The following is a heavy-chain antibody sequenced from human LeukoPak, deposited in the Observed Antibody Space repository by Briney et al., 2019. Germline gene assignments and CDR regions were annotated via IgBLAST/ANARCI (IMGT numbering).Heavy chain of an antibody. J-gene: IGHJ4*02. Sequence: TLSLTCTVSGGSTSSYYWIWIRQPPGKALEWLALIYWDDDKRYSPSLKRRLTITKDTSKNQVVLTMTNMGPVDTATYYCAHRPNYYDSSAFDYWGQGTLVTVSS. CDR2: IYWDDDK. CDR1: GGSTSSYYW. V-gene: IGHV2-5*08. CDR3: AHRPNYYDSSAFDY. D-gene: IGHD3-22*01.